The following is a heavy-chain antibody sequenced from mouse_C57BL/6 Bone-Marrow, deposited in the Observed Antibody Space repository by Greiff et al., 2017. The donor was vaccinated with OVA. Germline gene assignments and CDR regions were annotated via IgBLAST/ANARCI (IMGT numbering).Heavy chain of an antibody. D-gene: IGHD1-3*01. Sequence: QVQLQQSDAELVKPGASVKISCKVSGYTFTDHTIHWMKQRPEQGLEWIGYIYPRVGSTKYNEKFKGKATLTADKSSSTAYMKRKSITSKDTAVYSCERGKLSGYFDVWGTGTTVTVSA. V-gene: IGHV1-78*01. J-gene: IGHJ1*03. CDR2: IYPRVGST. CDR1: GYTFTDHT. CDR3: ERGKLSGYFDV.